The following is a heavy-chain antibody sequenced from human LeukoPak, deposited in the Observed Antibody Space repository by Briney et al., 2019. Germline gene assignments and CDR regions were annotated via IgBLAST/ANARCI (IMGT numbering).Heavy chain of an antibody. J-gene: IGHJ6*04. V-gene: IGHV3-48*03. CDR3: AELGITMIGGV. CDR1: GFTLSSYE. D-gene: IGHD3-10*02. CDR2: VDYSADST. Sequence: GGSLRLSCTVSGFTLSSYEMSWIRQAPGKGLEWVSSVDYSADSTHYADSVKGRFTISRDNAKNSLYLQMNSLRAEDAAVYYCAELGITMIGGVWGKGTTVTISS.